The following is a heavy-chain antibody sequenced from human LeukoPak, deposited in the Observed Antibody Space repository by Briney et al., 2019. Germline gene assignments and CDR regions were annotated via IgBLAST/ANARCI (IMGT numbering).Heavy chain of an antibody. CDR2: IWYDGSNK. D-gene: IGHD1-7*01. CDR1: GFTFSSYG. J-gene: IGHJ6*02. Sequence: GGSLRLSCAASGFTFSSYGMHWVRQAPGKGLEWVAVIWYDGSNKYYADSVKGRFTISRDNSKNTLYLQMNSLRAEDTAVYYCARGSLYNWNYGGVYYYYGMDVWGQGTTVTVFS. V-gene: IGHV3-33*01. CDR3: ARGSLYNWNYGGVYYYYGMDV.